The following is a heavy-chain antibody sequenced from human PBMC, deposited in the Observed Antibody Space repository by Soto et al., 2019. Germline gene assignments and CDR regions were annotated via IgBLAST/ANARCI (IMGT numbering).Heavy chain of an antibody. CDR1: GFTFSSYA. V-gene: IGHV3-30*04. D-gene: IGHD4-17*01. CDR2: ISYDGSNK. CDR3: ARSGVTTRDYYYGMDV. Sequence: GGSLRLSCAASGFTFSSYAMHWVRQAPGKGLEWVAVISYDGSNKYYADSVKGRFTISRDNSKNTLYLQMNSLRAEDTAVYYCARSGVTTRDYYYGMDVWGQGTTVTVSS. J-gene: IGHJ6*02.